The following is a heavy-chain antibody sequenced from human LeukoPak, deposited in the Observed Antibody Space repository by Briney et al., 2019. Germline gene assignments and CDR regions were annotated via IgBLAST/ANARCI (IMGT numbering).Heavy chain of an antibody. CDR3: AKEGKSLAARLVSLALDY. J-gene: IGHJ4*02. CDR1: GFTFSTYA. CDR2: ISGSGSST. Sequence: PGGSLRLSCAASGFTFSTYAMDWVRQAPEKGLEWVSVISGSGSSTYYAASVKSRFTISRDNSKNTLYLQMNSLRAEDTAVYYCAKEGKSLAARLVSLALDYWGQGTLVTVSS. D-gene: IGHD6-6*01. V-gene: IGHV3-23*01.